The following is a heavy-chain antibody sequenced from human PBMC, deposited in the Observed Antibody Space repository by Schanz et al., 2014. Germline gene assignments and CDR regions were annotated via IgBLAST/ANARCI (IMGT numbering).Heavy chain of an antibody. CDR3: AKGGSPLDD. CDR2: IRYDGSKK. Sequence: QVQLVESGGGVVQPGGSLRLSCEASGFTFSSYGMHWVRQDPGKGLEWVTFIRYDGSKKYYVDSVKGRFTISRDNSKNTLYLQMNSLRVEDTAVYYCAKGGSPLDDWGQGTLVTVSS. V-gene: IGHV3-30*02. J-gene: IGHJ4*02. D-gene: IGHD3-16*01. CDR1: GFTFSSYG.